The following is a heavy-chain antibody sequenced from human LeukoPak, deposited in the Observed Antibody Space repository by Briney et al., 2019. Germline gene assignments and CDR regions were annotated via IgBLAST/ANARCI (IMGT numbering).Heavy chain of an antibody. D-gene: IGHD6-13*01. CDR1: GGSMSSISYY. J-gene: IGHJ5*02. CDR3: ARHVTLTGIPLRQPNWFDP. V-gene: IGHV4-39*01. CDR2: MYYSGST. Sequence: SETLSLTCTVSGGSMSSISYYWGWIRQPPGKGLEWIGSMYYSGSTYYNPSLKSRVTISVDTSKNQFSLKLSSVTAADTAVYYCARHVTLTGIPLRQPNWFDPWGQGTLSPSPQ.